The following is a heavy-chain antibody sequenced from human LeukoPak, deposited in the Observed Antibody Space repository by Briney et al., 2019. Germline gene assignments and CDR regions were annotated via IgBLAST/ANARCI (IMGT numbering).Heavy chain of an antibody. CDR2: INHDGNEK. CDR3: TRIEAAEDY. J-gene: IGHJ4*02. CDR1: GFTFSRYW. V-gene: IGHV3-7*04. Sequence: GGSLRLSCAASGFTFSRYWMSWVRQAPGKGLEWVANINHDGNEKHYVDSVKGRFTMSRDNAKNSLYLQMNGLRAEDTAVYYCTRIEAAEDYWGQGTLVTVSS. D-gene: IGHD6-13*01.